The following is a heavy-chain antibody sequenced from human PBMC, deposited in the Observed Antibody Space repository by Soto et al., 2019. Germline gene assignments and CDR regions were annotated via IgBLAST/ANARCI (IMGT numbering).Heavy chain of an antibody. V-gene: IGHV1-69*01. J-gene: IGHJ5*02. CDR2: IIPIFRTA. CDR1: GDSFDGYT. D-gene: IGHD2-2*01. CDR3: ARGAAGPADYNWFDP. Sequence: QEHLVQSGAEVKSRGSSVKVSCKSSGDSFDGYTFKWVRQAPGRGLEWIGGIIPIFRTANYAQRFQGRLTIKADDLTTTVFMELTSLTSDDTAVYYCARGAAGPADYNWFDPWGQGTLVTVSS.